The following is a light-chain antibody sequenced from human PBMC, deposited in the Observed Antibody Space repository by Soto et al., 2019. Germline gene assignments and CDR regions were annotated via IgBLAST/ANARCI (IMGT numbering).Light chain of an antibody. CDR3: TSYTTSSTRV. CDR1: SSDVGGYNY. J-gene: IGLJ1*01. Sequence: QSALTQPASVSGSPGQSITISCTGTSSDVGGYNYVSWYQQYPGKAPKLMIYDVSNRPSGVSNRFSGSKSGTTASLTISGLQAEDDADYYCTSYTTSSTRVFGTGTKVTVL. CDR2: DVS. V-gene: IGLV2-14*01.